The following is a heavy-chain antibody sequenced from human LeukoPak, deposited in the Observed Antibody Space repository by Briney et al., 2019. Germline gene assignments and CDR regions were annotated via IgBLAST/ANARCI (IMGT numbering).Heavy chain of an antibody. D-gene: IGHD4-4*01. Sequence: SETLSLTCTVSGGSISSSSYYWGWIRQPPGKGLEWIGSIYYSGSTYYNPSLKSRVIISVDTSKNQFSLKLSSVTAADTAVYYCARLRITVTTAPFDYWGQGTLVTVSS. J-gene: IGHJ4*02. V-gene: IGHV4-39*01. CDR1: GGSISSSSYY. CDR3: ARLRITVTTAPFDY. CDR2: IYYSGST.